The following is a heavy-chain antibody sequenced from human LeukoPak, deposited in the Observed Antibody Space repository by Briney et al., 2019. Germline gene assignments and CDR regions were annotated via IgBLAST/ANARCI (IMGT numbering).Heavy chain of an antibody. V-gene: IGHV3-33*08. CDR2: IWYDGSNK. J-gene: IGHJ4*02. D-gene: IGHD3-22*01. CDR1: GFTFSSYT. CDR3: ARGVDYYENSGTIDY. Sequence: GGSLRLSCAASGFTFSSYTMSWVRQPPGKGLEWVAIIWYDGSNKTYEDSVKGRFTISRDNSKNTLYLQMNSLRAEDTAVYYCARGVDYYENSGTIDYRGQGTLVTVSS.